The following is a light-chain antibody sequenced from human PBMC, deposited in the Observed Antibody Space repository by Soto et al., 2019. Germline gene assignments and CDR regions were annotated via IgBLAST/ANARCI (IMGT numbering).Light chain of an antibody. V-gene: IGLV2-8*01. CDR3: CSYAGSNKLV. Sequence: QSVLTQPPSASGSPGQSVTISCTGTRSDIGSYNYVSWYQQHPGKAPKLIISEVSERPSAVPDRFSGSKSGNTASLTVSGLQAEDEGDYYCCSYAGSNKLVFGGGTKLTVL. CDR2: EVS. J-gene: IGLJ2*01. CDR1: RSDIGSYNY.